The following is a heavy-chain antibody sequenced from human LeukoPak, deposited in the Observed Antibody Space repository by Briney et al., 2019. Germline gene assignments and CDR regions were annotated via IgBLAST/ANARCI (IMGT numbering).Heavy chain of an antibody. CDR2: IIPIFGTA. Sequence: GASVKVSCKASGGTFSSYAISWVRQAPGQGLEWMGGIIPIFGTANYAQKLQGRVTMTTDTSTSTAYMELRSLRSDDTAVYYCATDARDVVVPAAIPDYYYYYMDAWGKGTTVTVSS. CDR3: ATDARDVVVPAAIPDYYYYYMDA. V-gene: IGHV1-69*05. D-gene: IGHD2-2*02. CDR1: GGTFSSYA. J-gene: IGHJ6*03.